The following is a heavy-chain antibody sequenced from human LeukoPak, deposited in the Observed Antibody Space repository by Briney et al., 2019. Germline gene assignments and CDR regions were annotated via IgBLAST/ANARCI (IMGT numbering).Heavy chain of an antibody. CDR1: GFTFSDYY. J-gene: IGHJ4*02. D-gene: IGHD3-16*01. V-gene: IGHV3-23*01. CDR2: ITGSGIDT. Sequence: GRSLRLSCAASGFTFSDYYMSWIRQAPGKGLDWVAVITGSGIDTFYADSVKGRFTISRDNSKDTLYLQMNSLRAEDTAVYYCAKGMLGGSYGPYFDYWGQGTLVTVSS. CDR3: AKGMLGGSYGPYFDY.